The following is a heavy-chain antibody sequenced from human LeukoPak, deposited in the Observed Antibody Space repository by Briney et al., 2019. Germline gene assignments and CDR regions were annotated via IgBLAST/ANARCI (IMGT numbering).Heavy chain of an antibody. CDR2: IWYAGNNK. V-gene: IGHV3-30-3*01. CDR3: AKESAYCGSDCRSLSDY. CDR1: GFTFNNYA. J-gene: IGHJ4*02. D-gene: IGHD2-21*02. Sequence: GRSLRLSCAASGFTFNNYAMHWVRQAPGQGLEWVAFIWYAGNNKYYADSVKGRFTISRDNSKNTLYLQMSSLRVDDTAVYHCAKESAYCGSDCRSLSDYWGQGTLVTVSS.